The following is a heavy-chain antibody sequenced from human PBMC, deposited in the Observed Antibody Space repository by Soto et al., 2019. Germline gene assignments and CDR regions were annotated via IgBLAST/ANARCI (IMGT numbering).Heavy chain of an antibody. Sequence: SETLSLTCTVSGGSISSGDSYWSWIRQPPGKGLEWIGYMYYSGTTYYNPSLKSRVSFSVDTSKDQFSLKLTSVTAADTAVYYCARDEKKSDFYSGMDVWGQGTTVTVSS. CDR2: MYYSGTT. V-gene: IGHV4-30-4*01. CDR1: GGSISSGDSY. CDR3: ARDEKKSDFYSGMDV. J-gene: IGHJ6*02.